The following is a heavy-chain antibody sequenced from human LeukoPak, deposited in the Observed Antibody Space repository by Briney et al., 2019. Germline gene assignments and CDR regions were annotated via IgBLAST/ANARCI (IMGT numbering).Heavy chain of an antibody. J-gene: IGHJ3*02. CDR1: GFTFSSYW. D-gene: IGHD5-12*01. Sequence: GGSLRLSCAASGFTFSSYWMSWVRQAPGKGLEWVANIKQDGSEKYYVDSVKGRFTISRDNAKNSLYLQMNSLRAEDTAVYYCARAVVATKKPYAFDIWGQGTMVTVSS. CDR3: ARAVVATKKPYAFDI. CDR2: IKQDGSEK. V-gene: IGHV3-7*01.